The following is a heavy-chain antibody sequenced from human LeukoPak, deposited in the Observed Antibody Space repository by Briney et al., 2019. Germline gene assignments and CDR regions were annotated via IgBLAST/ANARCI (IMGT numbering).Heavy chain of an antibody. D-gene: IGHD2-15*01. J-gene: IGHJ5*02. CDR1: GGSISSYY. Sequence: PETLSLTCTVSGGSISSYYWSWIRQPPGKGLEWIGYIYCSGSTNYNPSLKSRVTISVDTSKNQFSLKLSSVTAADTAVYYCARGSGYCSGGSCYINWFDPWGQGTLVTVSS. CDR3: ARGSGYCSGGSCYINWFDP. V-gene: IGHV4-59*01. CDR2: IYCSGST.